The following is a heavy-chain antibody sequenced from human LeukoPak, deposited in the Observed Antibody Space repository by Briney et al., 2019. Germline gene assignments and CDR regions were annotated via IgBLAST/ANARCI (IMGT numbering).Heavy chain of an antibody. CDR3: AKKLPARIQSVFVL. Sequence: GGSLRLSCAASGFTFSSYAMHWVRQAPGRGLEWVADIKGDGREKSYVDSVKGRFTLSRDNAKNSLYVQMDSLRVDDSAVYYCAKKLPARIQSVFVLWAKGKMVPFFS. CDR1: GFTFSSYA. CDR2: IKGDGREK. J-gene: IGHJ3*01. D-gene: IGHD2-2*01. V-gene: IGHV3-7*01.